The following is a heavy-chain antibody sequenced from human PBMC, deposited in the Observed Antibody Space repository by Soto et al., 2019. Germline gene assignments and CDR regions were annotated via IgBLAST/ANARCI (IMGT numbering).Heavy chain of an antibody. CDR1: GYSFTSYW. CDR2: IYPGDSDT. V-gene: IGHV5-51*01. D-gene: IGHD5-18*01. Sequence: PGESLKISCKGSGYSFTSYWIGWVRQMPGKGLEWMGIIYPGDSDTRYSPSFQGQVTISADKSISTAYLQWSSLKASDTAMYYCARRRDAVDTAISHAFDIWGQGTMVTVSS. J-gene: IGHJ3*02. CDR3: ARRRDAVDTAISHAFDI.